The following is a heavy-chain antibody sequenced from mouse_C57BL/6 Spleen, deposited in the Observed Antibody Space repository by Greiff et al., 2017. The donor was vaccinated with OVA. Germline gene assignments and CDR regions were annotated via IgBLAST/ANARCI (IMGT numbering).Heavy chain of an antibody. D-gene: IGHD1-1*01. CDR3: ARSIITTVVGEDYFYY. J-gene: IGHJ2*01. V-gene: IGHV7-3*01. Sequence: EVQLVESGGGLVQPGGSLSLSCAASGFTFTDYYMSWVRQPPGKALEWLGFIRNKANGYTTEYSASVKGRFTISRDNSQSILYLQMNALRAEDSATYYCARSIITTVVGEDYFYYWGQGTTLTVAS. CDR1: GFTFTDYY. CDR2: IRNKANGYTT.